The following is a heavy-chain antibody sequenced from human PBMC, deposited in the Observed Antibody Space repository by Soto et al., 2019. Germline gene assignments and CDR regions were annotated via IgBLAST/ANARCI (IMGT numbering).Heavy chain of an antibody. V-gene: IGHV4-59*01. D-gene: IGHD1-26*01. CDR3: VRVYSGSYSDS. Sequence: SETLSLTCTVSGGSISSYYWSWIRQPPGKGLEWIGYIYYSGSTNYNPSLKSRVTISVDTSKNQFSLKLSSVTAADTAVYYCVRVYSGSYSDSWGQGTLVTVSS. CDR2: IYYSGST. CDR1: GGSISSYY. J-gene: IGHJ4*02.